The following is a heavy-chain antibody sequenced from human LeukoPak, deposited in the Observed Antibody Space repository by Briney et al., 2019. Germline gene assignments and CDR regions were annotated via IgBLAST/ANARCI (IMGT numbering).Heavy chain of an antibody. V-gene: IGHV4-39*06. J-gene: IGHJ2*01. CDR2: THSSGAT. D-gene: IGHD3-10*01. CDR1: GGSISSSSYY. CDR3: AQHGDWCFDL. Sequence: SETLSLTCTVSGGSISSSSYYWSWIRQPPGKGLEWIGETHSSGATKYNPSLRSRVTISVDTSRSQFTLNLNSVTAADTAVYFCAQHGDWCFDLWGRGTLVTVSS.